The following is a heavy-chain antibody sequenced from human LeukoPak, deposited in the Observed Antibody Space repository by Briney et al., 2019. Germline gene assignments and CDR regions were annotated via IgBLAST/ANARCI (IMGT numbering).Heavy chain of an antibody. V-gene: IGHV4-34*01. CDR3: ARGLDDFWSGYYKAPYFDY. J-gene: IGHJ4*02. Sequence: SGTLSHTRAVYGGSFSGYYWSWLRPPPGKGLEWIGEINHSGSTNYNPPLKSRVTISVDTSKNQFSLKLSTVTAADTAVYYCARGLDDFWSGYYKAPYFDYGGQGTLVTVSS. D-gene: IGHD3-3*01. CDR1: GGSFSGYY. CDR2: INHSGST.